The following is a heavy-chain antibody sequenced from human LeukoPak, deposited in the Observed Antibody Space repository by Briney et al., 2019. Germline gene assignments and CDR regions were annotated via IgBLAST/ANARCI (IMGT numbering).Heavy chain of an antibody. D-gene: IGHD3-16*01. CDR3: AANYDYVWGSLGPLDY. CDR1: GFTFSTYS. Sequence: GGSLRLSCAASGFTFSTYSMNWVRQAPGKGLEWVSSISSSSSYIYYANSVKGRFTISRDNARKSLFLQMNSLRAEDTAVYYCAANYDYVWGSLGPLDYWGQGTLVTVSS. CDR2: ISSSSSYI. J-gene: IGHJ4*02. V-gene: IGHV3-21*04.